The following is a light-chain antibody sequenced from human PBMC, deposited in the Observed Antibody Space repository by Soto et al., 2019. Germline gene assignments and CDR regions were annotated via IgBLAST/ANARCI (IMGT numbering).Light chain of an antibody. J-gene: IGKJ3*01. CDR3: QQYGSSLFT. CDR1: QSVSSKY. V-gene: IGKV3-20*01. CDR2: GTS. Sequence: EIVLTQSPGNLSLSPGERATLSCRASQSVSSKYLAWYQQKPGQAPRVLIYGTSIRASGVPERFSGGGSGTDFTLTITRLEPEDFAVYYCQQYGSSLFTFGPGTTVDFK.